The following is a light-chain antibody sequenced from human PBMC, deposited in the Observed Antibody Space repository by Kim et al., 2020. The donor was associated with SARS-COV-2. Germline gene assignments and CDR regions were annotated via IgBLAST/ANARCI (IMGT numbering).Light chain of an antibody. Sequence: YDYVSWYQHHPGKAPRLILFDVSERPAGVPDRFSGSKSGNTASLTVSGLQADDAADYYCNSFAGDNKYVFGSGTKVTVL. J-gene: IGLJ1*01. CDR1: YDY. CDR2: DVS. V-gene: IGLV2-8*01. CDR3: NSFAGDNKYV.